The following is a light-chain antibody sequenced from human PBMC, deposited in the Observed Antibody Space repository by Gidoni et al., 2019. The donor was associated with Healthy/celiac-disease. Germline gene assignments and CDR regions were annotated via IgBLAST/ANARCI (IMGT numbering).Light chain of an antibody. CDR1: SSNIGSNY. CDR2: DND. CDR3: GTWDSSLSAGV. Sequence: QSVLTQPPSVSAASGQKVTISCSGSSSNIGSNYVSWYQQLPGTAPKLLIYDNDKRPSGIPDRFSGSKSGTSATLGITGLQTGDEADYYCGTWDSSLSAGVFGGGTKVTVL. V-gene: IGLV1-51*01. J-gene: IGLJ3*02.